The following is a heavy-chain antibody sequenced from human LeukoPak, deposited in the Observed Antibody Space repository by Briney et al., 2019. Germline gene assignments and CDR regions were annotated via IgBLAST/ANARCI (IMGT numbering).Heavy chain of an antibody. CDR2: ISHSGNS. V-gene: IGHV4-34*01. D-gene: IGHD3-22*01. CDR3: ARDQYYYDSSGYSVYYFDY. J-gene: IGHJ4*02. CDR1: GGSFRGFY. Sequence: SETLSLTCAVYGGSFRGFYWSWIRQPPGKGLEWIGEISHSGNSNYNPSLKSRVTISVDTSKNQFSLKLSSVTAADTAVYYCARDQYYYDSSGYSVYYFDYWGQGTLVTVSS.